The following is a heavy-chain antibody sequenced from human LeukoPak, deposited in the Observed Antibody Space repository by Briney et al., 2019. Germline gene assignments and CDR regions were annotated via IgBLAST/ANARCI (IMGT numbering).Heavy chain of an antibody. Sequence: GRSLRLSCAASGFTFSSYAMHWVRQAPGKGLEWVAVISYDGSNKYYADSVKGRFTISRDNSKNTLYLQMNSLRAEDTAVYYCARLRGSPLGRAFDIWGQGTMVTVSS. V-gene: IGHV3-30*04. CDR3: ARLRGSPLGRAFDI. CDR1: GFTFSSYA. D-gene: IGHD7-27*01. CDR2: ISYDGSNK. J-gene: IGHJ3*02.